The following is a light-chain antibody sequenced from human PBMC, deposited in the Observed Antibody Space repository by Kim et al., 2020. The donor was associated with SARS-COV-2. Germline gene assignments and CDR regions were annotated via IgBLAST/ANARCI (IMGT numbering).Light chain of an antibody. J-gene: IGLJ3*02. V-gene: IGLV1-44*01. CDR2: TDD. Sequence: GQRVTISCSGSSSKIGSNTVNWYQQIPGTAPKLLIDTDDRRPSGVSNRVSCSKSGTSASLAISGLQSEDEADYYCATWDDSLDVWMFGGGTQLTVL. CDR3: ATWDDSLDVWM. CDR1: SSKIGSNT.